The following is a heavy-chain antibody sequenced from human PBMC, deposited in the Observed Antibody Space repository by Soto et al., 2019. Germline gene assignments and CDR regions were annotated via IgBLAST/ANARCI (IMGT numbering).Heavy chain of an antibody. CDR3: ARAASRRSNWFDP. V-gene: IGHV4-34*01. CDR2: INHSGST. Sequence: QVQLQQWGAGLLKPSETLSLTCAIYGGSFSTYYWNWIRQLPGKGLEWIGEINHSGSTNYNPSLKSRVTISLDTSKNQFSLKLSSVTAADTAVYYCARAASRRSNWFDPWGQGTLVTVSS. J-gene: IGHJ5*02. CDR1: GGSFSTYY.